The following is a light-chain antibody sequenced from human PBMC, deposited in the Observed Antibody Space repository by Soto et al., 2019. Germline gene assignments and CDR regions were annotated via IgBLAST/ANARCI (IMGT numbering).Light chain of an antibody. J-gene: IGKJ4*01. V-gene: IGKV1-12*01. CDR3: QQADSFPLT. CDR1: KDIASW. Sequence: DIQLTQSPASVSASVGDRVTITCRASKDIASWLAWYQQKPGKAPNLLIYSASSLQSGVPSRFSGDGSETVFTLTISSLQPEDFATYYCQQADSFPLTFGGGTKVEL. CDR2: SAS.